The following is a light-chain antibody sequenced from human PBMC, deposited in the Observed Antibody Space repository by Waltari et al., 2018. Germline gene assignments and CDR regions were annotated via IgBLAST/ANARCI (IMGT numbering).Light chain of an antibody. V-gene: IGKV1-12*01. CDR2: TAS. CDR3: QQTDSFPLT. J-gene: IGKJ4*01. Sequence: DIQMTQSPSSVSASVGDRVTISCRASQDVGSWLAWYQQRPGKAPNLLIYTASNLQSGVPSRFSGSGSGTEFTLTINGLQPEAFATYFCQQTDSFPLTFGGGTKLEMK. CDR1: QDVGSW.